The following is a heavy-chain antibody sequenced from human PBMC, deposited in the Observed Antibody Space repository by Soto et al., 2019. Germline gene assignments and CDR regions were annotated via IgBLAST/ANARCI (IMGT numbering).Heavy chain of an antibody. CDR2: ISAYNGNT. V-gene: IGHV1-18*01. D-gene: IGHD3-22*01. CDR3: ASTAIYDSSGYYEVAPYNYGMDL. Sequence: ASVKVSCKASGHSFISYGISWVRQAPGQGLEWMGWISAYNGNTKYAQKFQGRVTMTTDTSTSTAYMELRRLRSDDTAVYYCASTAIYDSSGYYEVAPYNYGMDLWGQGTTVTVSS. J-gene: IGHJ6*02. CDR1: GHSFISYG.